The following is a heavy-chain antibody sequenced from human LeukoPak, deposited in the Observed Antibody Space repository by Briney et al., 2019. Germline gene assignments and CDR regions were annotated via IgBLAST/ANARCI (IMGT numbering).Heavy chain of an antibody. Sequence: PSETLSLTCTVSGYSISSGYYWGWIRQPPGKGLEWIGSIYHSGSTYYNPSLKSRVTISVDTSKNQFSLKLSSVTAADTAVYYCASPNPKEDYGEIGGSAFDIWGQGTMVTVSS. CDR3: ASPNPKEDYGEIGGSAFDI. J-gene: IGHJ3*02. D-gene: IGHD4-17*01. V-gene: IGHV4-38-2*02. CDR1: GYSISSGYY. CDR2: IYHSGST.